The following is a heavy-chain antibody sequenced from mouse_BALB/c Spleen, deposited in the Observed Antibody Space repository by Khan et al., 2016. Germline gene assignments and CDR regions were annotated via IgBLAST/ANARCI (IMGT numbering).Heavy chain of an antibody. V-gene: IGHV3-8*02. D-gene: IGHD1-1*01. CDR2: ISYSGST. CDR1: GDSITSGY. CDR3: ASYGTRENAVDY. J-gene: IGHJ4*01. Sequence: EVQLQESGPSLVKPSQTLSLTCSVTGDSITSGYWNWIRKFPGKKLEYMGYISYSGSTYYNPSLKSRISITRDTSKNQYYLQVNTVTTEDAARYYCASYGTRENAVDYWGQGTSVTVSS.